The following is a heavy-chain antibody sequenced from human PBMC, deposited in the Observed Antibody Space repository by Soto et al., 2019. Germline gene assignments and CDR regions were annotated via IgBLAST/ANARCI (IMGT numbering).Heavy chain of an antibody. D-gene: IGHD5-12*01. J-gene: IGHJ4*02. CDR3: TGGGGWIPEH. CDR1: GGSPNSYY. Sequence: QVQLQESGPGLVKPSETLSLICTVSGGSPNSYYWSWIRKPPGKGLEWIANIRYGGSTTFTPSLQSGVTITVHTPQNQSSLNLISMTAGDTAMYYCTGGGGWIPEHWGQGTRVTGSS. V-gene: IGHV4-59*12. CDR2: IRYGGST.